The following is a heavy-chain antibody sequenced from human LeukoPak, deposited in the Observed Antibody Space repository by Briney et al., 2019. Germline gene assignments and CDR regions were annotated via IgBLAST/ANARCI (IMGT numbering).Heavy chain of an antibody. Sequence: SETLSLTCAVYGGSFSGYYWSWIRQPPGKGLEWIGEINHSGSTNYNPSLKSRVTISVDTSKNQFSLKLSPVTAADTAVYYCASFSSPGDYWGQGTLVTVSS. D-gene: IGHD6-13*01. CDR2: INHSGST. J-gene: IGHJ4*02. CDR1: GGSFSGYY. V-gene: IGHV4-34*01. CDR3: ASFSSPGDY.